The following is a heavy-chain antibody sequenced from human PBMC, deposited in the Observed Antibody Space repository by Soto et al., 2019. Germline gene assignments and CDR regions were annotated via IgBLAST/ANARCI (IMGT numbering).Heavy chain of an antibody. CDR2: ISGSGGST. CDR1: GFTFSSYA. CDR3: AKDLEDIVVVPAAMEAFLSAFDI. Sequence: GESLKISCAASGFTFSSYAMSWVRQAPGKGLEWVSAISGSGGSTYYADSVKGRFTISRDNSKNTLYLQMNSLRAEDTAVYYCAKDLEDIVVVPAAMEAFLSAFDIWGQGTMVTVSS. J-gene: IGHJ3*02. V-gene: IGHV3-23*01. D-gene: IGHD2-2*01.